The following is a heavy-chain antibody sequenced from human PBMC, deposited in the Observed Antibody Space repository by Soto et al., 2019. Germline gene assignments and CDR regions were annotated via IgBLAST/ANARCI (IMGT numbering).Heavy chain of an antibody. D-gene: IGHD5-18*01. CDR1: GFTFTNAW. CDR2: IKTKTEGETT. J-gene: IGHJ4*02. Sequence: EVPLVESGGGLVEPGGSLRLSCAASGFTFTNAWMSWVRQAPGKGLEWVGRIKTKTEGETTDYAAPVKGRFTVTRDDSRNTLYLQMNSLKTEDTAVYYCTTLVRGYSYGDHWGQGTQVTVSS. CDR3: TTLVRGYSYGDH. V-gene: IGHV3-15*01.